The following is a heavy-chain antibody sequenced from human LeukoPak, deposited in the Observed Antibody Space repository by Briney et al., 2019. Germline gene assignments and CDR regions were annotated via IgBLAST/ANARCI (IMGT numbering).Heavy chain of an antibody. Sequence: GGSLRLSCAASGFTFSSYTMNWVRQAPGKGLEWVSCIGSSSSYIYYADSVKGRFTIFRDNAKNSLFLEMNSLRPDDTAVYYCARALGGYDSLFDSWGQGTLVTVSS. J-gene: IGHJ4*02. V-gene: IGHV3-21*01. CDR1: GFTFSSYT. D-gene: IGHD5-12*01. CDR3: ARALGGYDSLFDS. CDR2: IGSSSSYI.